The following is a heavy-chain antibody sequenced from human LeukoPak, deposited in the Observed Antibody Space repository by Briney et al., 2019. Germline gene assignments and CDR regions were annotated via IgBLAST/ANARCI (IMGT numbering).Heavy chain of an antibody. CDR1: GGSFSGYY. CDR2: INHSGST. V-gene: IGHV4-34*01. J-gene: IGHJ5*02. Sequence: SETLSLTCAVYGGSFSGYYWSWIRQPPGKGLEWIGEINHSGSTNYNPSLKSRVTISVDTSKNQFSLKLSSVTAADTAVYYCARGGVVVVAATGNWFDPWGQGTLVTVSP. CDR3: ARGGVVVVAATGNWFDP. D-gene: IGHD2-15*01.